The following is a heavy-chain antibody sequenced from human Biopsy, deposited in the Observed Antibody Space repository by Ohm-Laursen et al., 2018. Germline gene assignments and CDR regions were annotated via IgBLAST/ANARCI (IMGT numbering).Heavy chain of an antibody. CDR1: GGSINSYY. Sequence: SDTLSLTCTVSGGSINSYYWSWMRQPAGKGLEWIGRLFTSGTTNYSPSLNNRVTMSVDTSKNQFSLRLTSVTAADTAVYYCVRRGSGSFPFDYWGPGTLVTVSS. D-gene: IGHD3-10*01. CDR3: VRRGSGSFPFDY. V-gene: IGHV4-4*07. J-gene: IGHJ4*02. CDR2: LFTSGTT.